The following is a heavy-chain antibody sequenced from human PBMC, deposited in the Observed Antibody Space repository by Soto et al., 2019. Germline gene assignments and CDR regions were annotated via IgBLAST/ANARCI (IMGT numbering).Heavy chain of an antibody. Sequence: PGGSLRLSCTASGFTFGDYAMSWFRQAPGKGLEWVGFIRSKAYGGTTEYEASVKGRFTISRDDSKSIAYLQMNILRAEDSAVYYCARDYERLVPAPGYWGQGTLVTVSS. D-gene: IGHD6-13*01. CDR3: ARDYERLVPAPGY. J-gene: IGHJ4*02. CDR1: GFTFGDYA. V-gene: IGHV3-49*03. CDR2: IRSKAYGGTT.